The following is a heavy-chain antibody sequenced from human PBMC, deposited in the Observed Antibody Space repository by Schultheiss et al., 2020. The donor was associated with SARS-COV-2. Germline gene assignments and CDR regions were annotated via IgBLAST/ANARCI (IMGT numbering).Heavy chain of an antibody. V-gene: IGHV3-13*05. CDR2: IGTAGDP. Sequence: GESLKISCAASGFTFSSYDMHWVRQATGKGLEWVSAIGTAGDPYYPGSVKGRFTISRDNSKNTLYLQMNSLRAEDTAVYYCAKDLNMVRVVYMDVWGKGTTVTVSS. J-gene: IGHJ6*03. CDR1: GFTFSSYD. D-gene: IGHD3-10*01. CDR3: AKDLNMVRVVYMDV.